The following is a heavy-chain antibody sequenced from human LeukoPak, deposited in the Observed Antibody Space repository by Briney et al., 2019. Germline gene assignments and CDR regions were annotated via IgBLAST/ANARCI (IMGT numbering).Heavy chain of an antibody. CDR1: GFTFSSYA. J-gene: IGHJ3*02. CDR3: ARDRLVRGVLPDAFHI. V-gene: IGHV3-30*04. D-gene: IGHD3-10*01. Sequence: GGSLRLSCAASGFTFSSYAMHWVRQAPGKGLEWVAIISYDGSNKYYADSVKGRFTISRDNSKNTLYLQMNSLRAEDTAVYYCARDRLVRGVLPDAFHIWGQGTMVTVSS. CDR2: ISYDGSNK.